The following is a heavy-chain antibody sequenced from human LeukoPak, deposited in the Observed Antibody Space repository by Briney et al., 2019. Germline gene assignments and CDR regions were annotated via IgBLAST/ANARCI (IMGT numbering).Heavy chain of an antibody. J-gene: IGHJ4*02. V-gene: IGHV1-24*01. CDR1: GYTLTELS. CDR3: ATTPSGGSYYYFDY. CDR2: FDPEDGET. D-gene: IGHD1-26*01. Sequence: ASVKVSCKASGYTLTELSMHWVRQAPGKGLEWMGGFDPEDGETIYAQKFQGRVTMTEDTSTDTAYMELSSLRSEDTAVYYCATTPSGGSYYYFDYWGQGTLVTVSS.